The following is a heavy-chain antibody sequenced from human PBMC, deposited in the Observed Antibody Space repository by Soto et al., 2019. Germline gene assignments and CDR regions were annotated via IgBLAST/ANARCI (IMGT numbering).Heavy chain of an antibody. Sequence: GGSLRLSCAASGFTFSSYAMSWVRQAPGKGLEWVSAISGSGGSTYYADSVKGRFTISRDNSKNTLYLQMNSLRAEDTAVYYCANPPDCSSTSCYGGWGQGTLVTVSS. J-gene: IGHJ4*02. V-gene: IGHV3-23*01. D-gene: IGHD2-2*01. CDR1: GFTFSSYA. CDR3: ANPPDCSSTSCYGG. CDR2: ISGSGGST.